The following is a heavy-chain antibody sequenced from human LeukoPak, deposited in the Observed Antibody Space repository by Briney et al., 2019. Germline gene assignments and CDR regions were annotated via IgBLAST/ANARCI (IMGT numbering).Heavy chain of an antibody. D-gene: IGHD3-3*01. CDR3: ARDGTDFWSGYYDY. J-gene: IGHJ4*02. Sequence: PSETLSLTCTVSGGSISSYYWSWIRQPPGKGLEWIGYIYYSGSTNYNPSLKSRVTISVDTSKNQFSLKLSSVTDADTAVYYCARDGTDFWSGYYDYWGQGTLVTVSS. V-gene: IGHV4-59*01. CDR1: GGSISSYY. CDR2: IYYSGST.